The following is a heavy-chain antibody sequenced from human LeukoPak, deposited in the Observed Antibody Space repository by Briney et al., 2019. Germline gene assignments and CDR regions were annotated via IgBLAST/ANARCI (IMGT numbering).Heavy chain of an antibody. V-gene: IGHV4-30-2*01. CDR2: IYHSGST. Sequence: SETLSLTCAVPGGSISSGGYSWSWIRQPPGKGLEWIGYIYHSGSTYYNPSLKSRVTISVDTSKNQFSLKVSSVTAADTAVYFCARAIGFDDSGRYYPDYWGQGTLVSVSS. J-gene: IGHJ4*01. D-gene: IGHD3-10*01. CDR1: GGSISSGGYS. CDR3: ARAIGFDDSGRYYPDY.